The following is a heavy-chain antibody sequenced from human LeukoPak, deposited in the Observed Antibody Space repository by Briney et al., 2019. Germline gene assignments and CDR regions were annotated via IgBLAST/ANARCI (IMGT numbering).Heavy chain of an antibody. Sequence: SETLSLTCAVYGGSFSGYYWSWIRQPPGKGLEWIGEINHSGSTNYNLSLKSRVTISVDTSKNQFSLKLSSVTAADTAVYYRARHHNYGSGSYYNKGVGSTKFDYWGQGTLVTVSS. CDR3: ARHHNYGSGSYYNKGVGSTKFDY. V-gene: IGHV4-34*01. CDR2: INHSGST. D-gene: IGHD3-10*01. CDR1: GGSFSGYY. J-gene: IGHJ4*02.